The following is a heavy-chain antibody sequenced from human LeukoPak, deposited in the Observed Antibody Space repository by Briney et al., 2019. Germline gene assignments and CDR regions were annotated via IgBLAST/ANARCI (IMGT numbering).Heavy chain of an antibody. J-gene: IGHJ5*02. CDR3: ARDDYDSSGYYYVRKENWFDP. CDR1: GGSISSYY. V-gene: IGHV4-4*07. Sequence: PSETLSLTCTVSGGSISSYYWSWIRQPAGKGLEWIGRIYTSGSTNYNPSLKSRVTMSVDTSKNQFSLKLSSVTAADTAVYYCARDDYDSSGYYYVRKENWFDPWGQGTLVTVSS. CDR2: IYTSGST. D-gene: IGHD3-22*01.